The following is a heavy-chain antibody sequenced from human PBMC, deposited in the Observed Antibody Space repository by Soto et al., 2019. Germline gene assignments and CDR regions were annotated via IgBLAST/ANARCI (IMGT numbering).Heavy chain of an antibody. Sequence: SQTLSLTCVISGDSVSSNSVSWSWIRQSPSRGLEWLGRTYYRSKWYNNYAVSVKSRITINPDTSKNQFSLQLNSVSPEDTAVYYCASLHSGVIDSFDVCGQCTIFTVS. J-gene: IGHJ3*01. CDR1: GDSVSSNSVS. CDR3: ASLHSGVIDSFDV. V-gene: IGHV6-1*01. CDR2: TYYRSKWYN. D-gene: IGHD2-15*01.